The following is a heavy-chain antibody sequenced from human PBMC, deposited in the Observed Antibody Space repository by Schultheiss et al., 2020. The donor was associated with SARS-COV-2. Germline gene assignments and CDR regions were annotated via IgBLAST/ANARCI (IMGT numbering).Heavy chain of an antibody. CDR3: AKDVLVVAHPAGYFQH. V-gene: IGHV3-23*01. Sequence: GGSLRLSCTGSGFTFGDYAMSWFRQAPGKGLEWVSAISGSGGSTYYADSVKGRFTISRDNSKNTLYLQMNSLRAEDTAVYYCAKDVLVVAHPAGYFQHWGQGTLVTVSS. J-gene: IGHJ1*01. CDR1: GFTFGDYA. CDR2: ISGSGGST. D-gene: IGHD5-12*01.